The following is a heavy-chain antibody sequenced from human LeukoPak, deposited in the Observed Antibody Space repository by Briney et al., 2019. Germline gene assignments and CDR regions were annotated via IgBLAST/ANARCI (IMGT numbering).Heavy chain of an antibody. CDR2: INHSGST. J-gene: IGHJ4*02. V-gene: IGHV4-34*01. CDR1: GGSFSGYY. Sequence: SETLSLTCAVYGGSFSGYYWSWIRQPPGKGLEWIGEINHSGSTNYNPSLKSRVTISVDTSKNQFSLKLSSVTAADTAVYYCARKQRSGSYYKSDYWGQGTLVTVSS. D-gene: IGHD1-26*01. CDR3: ARKQRSGSYYKSDY.